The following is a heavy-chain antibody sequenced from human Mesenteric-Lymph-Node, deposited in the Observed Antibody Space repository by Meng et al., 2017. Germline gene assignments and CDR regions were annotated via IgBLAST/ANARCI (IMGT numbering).Heavy chain of an antibody. CDR2: IQRIIDGGRT. CDR1: GFTISNTW. CDR3: TAVGNYGEFVY. V-gene: IGHV3-15*01. D-gene: IGHD1-7*01. J-gene: IGHJ4*02. Sequence: GESLKISCTISGFTISNTWMTWVRQGPGKGLEWVGRIQRIIDGGRTDFAAPVKGRFTISRDDSRNTLDLQMNSLKAEDTGVYYCTAVGNYGEFVYWGQGALVTVSS.